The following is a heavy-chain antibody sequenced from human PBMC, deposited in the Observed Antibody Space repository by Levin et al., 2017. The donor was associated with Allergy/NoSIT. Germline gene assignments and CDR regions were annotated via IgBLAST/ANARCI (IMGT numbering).Heavy chain of an antibody. CDR2: IYYSGST. J-gene: IGHJ4*02. D-gene: IGHD2-15*01. CDR3: ARDRVVVAGRYDY. Sequence: SQTLSLTCTVSGGSVSSGSYYWSWIRQPPGQGLEWIGYIYYSGSTNYNPSLKSRVTISVDTSKNQFSLKLSSVTAADTAVYYCARDRVVVAGRYDYWGQGTLVTVSS. V-gene: IGHV4-61*01. CDR1: GGSVSSGSYY.